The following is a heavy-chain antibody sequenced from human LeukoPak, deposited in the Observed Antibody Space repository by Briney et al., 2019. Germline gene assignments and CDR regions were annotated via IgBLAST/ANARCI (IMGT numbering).Heavy chain of an antibody. J-gene: IGHJ4*02. Sequence: PGGSLRLSCAASGFTFSSYSMNWLRQAPGKGLEWVSSISSSSSYIYYADSVKGRFTISRDNAKNSLYLQMNSLRAEDTAVYYCAREMSSSSGFDYWGQGTLVTVSS. CDR2: ISSSSSYI. CDR1: GFTFSSYS. CDR3: AREMSSSSGFDY. D-gene: IGHD6-6*01. V-gene: IGHV3-21*01.